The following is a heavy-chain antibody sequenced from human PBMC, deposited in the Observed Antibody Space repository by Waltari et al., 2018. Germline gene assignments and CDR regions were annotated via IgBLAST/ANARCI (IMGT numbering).Heavy chain of an antibody. Sequence: EVQLLESGGGLVQPGGSLRLSRTASGFTFSSFSMSWVRQAPGKGLEWVSSIGSSGANTYYANSVKGRFTVSRDNSKNTVYLQINSLRAEDTATYYCVKDRPDWPIDYWGQGTLVTVSS. V-gene: IGHV3-23*01. CDR1: GFTFSSFS. CDR2: IGSSGANT. D-gene: IGHD3-9*01. CDR3: VKDRPDWPIDY. J-gene: IGHJ4*02.